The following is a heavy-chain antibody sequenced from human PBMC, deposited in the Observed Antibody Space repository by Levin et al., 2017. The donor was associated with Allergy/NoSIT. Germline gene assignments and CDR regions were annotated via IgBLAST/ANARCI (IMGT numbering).Heavy chain of an antibody. CDR2: IHYSGTT. D-gene: IGHD3-16*01. V-gene: IGHV4-59*01. CDR1: GVSISTYY. Sequence: NASETLSLTCTVSGVSISTYYWSWIRQPPGKGLEWIGYIHYSGTTYYNPSLRSRVTLSVDASRNQLFLKLISVTAADPAVYYCAGGSSSVEGGMGDYWGLGALAPVSS. J-gene: IGHJ4*02. CDR3: AGGSSSVEGGMGDY.